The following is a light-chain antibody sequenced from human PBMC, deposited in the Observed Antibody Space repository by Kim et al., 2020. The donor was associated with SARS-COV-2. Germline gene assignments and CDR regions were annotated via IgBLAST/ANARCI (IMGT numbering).Light chain of an antibody. CDR1: LGISSY. Sequence: AIRMTQSPSSLSASTGDRVTITCRATLGISSYLAWYQQKPGKAPNLLIYAASTLQSGVPSRFNGSGSGTDFTLTISYLQSEDFATYYCQQYYNYPQTFGQGAKVDIK. V-gene: IGKV1-8*01. CDR2: AAS. CDR3: QQYYNYPQT. J-gene: IGKJ1*01.